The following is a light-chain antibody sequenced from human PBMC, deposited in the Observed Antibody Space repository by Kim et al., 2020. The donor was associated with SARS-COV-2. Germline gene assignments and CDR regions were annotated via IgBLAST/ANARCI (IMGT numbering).Light chain of an antibody. Sequence: ELTQTPSASGTPGQRVTISCSGSSSNIGSNTVNWYQQLPGTAPKLLIYTNNQGPSGVPDRFSGSRSGTSASLAISGLQSEDEADYYCAAWDDSLNAVV. CDR3: AAWDDSLNAVV. V-gene: IGLV1-44*01. CDR2: TNN. J-gene: IGLJ2*01. CDR1: SSNIGSNT.